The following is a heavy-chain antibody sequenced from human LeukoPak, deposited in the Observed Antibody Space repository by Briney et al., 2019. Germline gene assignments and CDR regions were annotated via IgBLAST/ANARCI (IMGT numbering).Heavy chain of an antibody. D-gene: IGHD3-22*01. CDR2: ISSSSSYI. CDR3: ARDFYDSSGYSISWFDP. V-gene: IGHV3-21*01. CDR1: GFTFSSYS. Sequence: GSLRLSCAASGFTFSSYSMNWVRQAPGKGLEWVSSISSSSSYIYYADSVKGRFTISRDNAKNSLYLQMNSLRAEDTAVYYCARDFYDSSGYSISWFDPWGQGTLVTVSS. J-gene: IGHJ5*02.